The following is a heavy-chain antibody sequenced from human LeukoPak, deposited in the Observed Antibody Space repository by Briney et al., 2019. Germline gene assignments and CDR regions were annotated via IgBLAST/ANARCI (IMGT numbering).Heavy chain of an antibody. CDR2: INSDGSST. CDR3: RVPAAMNAFDI. D-gene: IGHD2-2*01. V-gene: IGHV3-74*01. Sequence: GGSLRLSCAASGFTFSSYWMHWVRQAPGKGLVWVSRINSDGSSTSYADSVKGRFTISRDNAKNTLYLQMNSLRAEDTAVYYCRVPAAMNAFDIWGQGTMVTVSS. CDR1: GFTFSSYW. J-gene: IGHJ3*02.